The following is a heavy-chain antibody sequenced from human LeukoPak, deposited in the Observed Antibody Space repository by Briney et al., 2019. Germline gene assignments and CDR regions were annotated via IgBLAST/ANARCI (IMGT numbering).Heavy chain of an antibody. CDR1: GGTFSSYA. J-gene: IGHJ6*03. V-gene: IGHV1-69*06. CDR3: ARKSLYCSGGSCYQNDFHYYYYYMDV. Sequence: SVKVSCKASGGTFSSYAISWVRQAPGQGLEWMGGIIPIFGTANYAQKFQGRVTITADKSTSTAYMELSSLRSEDTAVYYCARKSLYCSGGSCYQNDFHYYYYYMDVWGKGTTVTVSS. D-gene: IGHD2-15*01. CDR2: IIPIFGTA.